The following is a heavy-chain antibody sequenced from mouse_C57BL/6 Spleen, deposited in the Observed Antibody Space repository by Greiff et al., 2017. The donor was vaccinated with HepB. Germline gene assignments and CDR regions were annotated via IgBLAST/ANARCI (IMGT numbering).Heavy chain of an antibody. J-gene: IGHJ1*03. V-gene: IGHV1-52*01. Sequence: QVHVKQPGAELVRPGSSVKLSCKASGYTFTSYWMHWVKQRPIQGLEWIGNIDPSDSETHYNQKFKDKATLTVDKSSSTAYMQLSSLTSEDSAVYYCARRPNWYFDVWGTGTTVTVSS. CDR2: IDPSDSET. CDR1: GYTFTSYW. CDR3: ARRPNWYFDV.